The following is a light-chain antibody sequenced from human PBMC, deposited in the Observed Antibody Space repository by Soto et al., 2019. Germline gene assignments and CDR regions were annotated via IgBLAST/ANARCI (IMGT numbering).Light chain of an antibody. Sequence: QSALTQPASVSGSPGQSIIVSCTGTNSDVGRYDHVSWLQHSPGKAPKVVIYDVNNRPSGVSNRFSGSKSDNTAALTISGLQAEDEGDYYCCSYAGDGVVSGGGTKVTVL. CDR3: CSYAGDGVV. CDR1: NSDVGRYDH. CDR2: DVN. V-gene: IGLV2-23*02. J-gene: IGLJ2*01.